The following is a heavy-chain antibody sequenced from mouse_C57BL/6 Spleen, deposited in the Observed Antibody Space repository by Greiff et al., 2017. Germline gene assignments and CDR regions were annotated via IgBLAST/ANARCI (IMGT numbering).Heavy chain of an antibody. J-gene: IGHJ2*01. D-gene: IGHD4-1*02. CDR1: GYTFTDYY. CDR2: INPNNGGT. CDR3: ARTQLGRGGFDY. V-gene: IGHV1-26*01. Sequence: VQLQQSGPELVKPGASVKISCKASGYTFTDYYMNWVKQSHGKSLEWIGDINPNNGGTSYNQKFKGKATLTVDKSSSTAYMELRSLTSEDSAVYYCARTQLGRGGFDYWGQGTTLTVSS.